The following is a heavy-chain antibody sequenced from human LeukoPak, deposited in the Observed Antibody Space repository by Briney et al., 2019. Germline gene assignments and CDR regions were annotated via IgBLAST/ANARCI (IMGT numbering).Heavy chain of an antibody. Sequence: SQTLSLTCTVSGGSISSGGYYWSWIRQHPGKGLEWIGHIYYSGSTYYNPSLKSRVTISVDTSKNQFSLKLSSVTAADTAVYYCARDRGCSGGSCYPGRYFDYWGQGTLVTVSS. CDR3: ARDRGCSGGSCYPGRYFDY. J-gene: IGHJ4*02. V-gene: IGHV4-31*03. CDR2: IYYSGST. D-gene: IGHD2-15*01. CDR1: GGSISSGGYY.